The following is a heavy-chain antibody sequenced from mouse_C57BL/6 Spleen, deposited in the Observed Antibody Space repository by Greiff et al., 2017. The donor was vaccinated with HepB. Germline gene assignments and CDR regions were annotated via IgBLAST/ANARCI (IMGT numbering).Heavy chain of an antibody. CDR2: ISDGGSYT. CDR1: GFTFSSYA. V-gene: IGHV5-4*03. J-gene: IGHJ4*01. CDR3: ARADYYGSSLYAMDY. Sequence: EVKLVESGGGLVKPGGSLKLSCAASGFTFSSYAMSWVRQTPEKRLEWVATISDGGSYTYYPDNVKGRFTISTDNAKNNQYLQMSHLKSEDTAMYYCARADYYGSSLYAMDYWGQGTSVTVSS. D-gene: IGHD1-1*01.